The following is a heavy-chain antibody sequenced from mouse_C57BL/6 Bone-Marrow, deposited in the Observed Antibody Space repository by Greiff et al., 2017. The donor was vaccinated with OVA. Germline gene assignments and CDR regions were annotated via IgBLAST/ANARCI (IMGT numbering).Heavy chain of an antibody. V-gene: IGHV1-50*01. CDR2: IDPSDSYT. CDR3: AWETAQATAWFAY. Sequence: QVQLKQPGAELVKPGASVKLSCKASGYTFTSYWMQWVKQRPGQGLEWIGEIDPSDSYTNYNQKFKGKATLTVDTSSRTAYMQLSSLTSEDAAVYYSAWETAQATAWFAYWGQGTLVTVSA. J-gene: IGHJ3*01. D-gene: IGHD3-2*02. CDR1: GYTFTSYW.